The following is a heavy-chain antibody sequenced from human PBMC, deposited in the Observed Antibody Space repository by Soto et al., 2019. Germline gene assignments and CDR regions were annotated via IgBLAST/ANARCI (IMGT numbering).Heavy chain of an antibody. CDR2: IYWDDDK. V-gene: IGHV2-5*02. D-gene: IGHD2-2*01. CDR3: ARGLRYCSSTNCPSCFAP. J-gene: IGHJ5*02. Sequence: QITLKESGPTLVKPTQTLTLTCTFSGFSLSMSGVGVGWIRQPPGKALEWLALIYWDDDKRYSPSLKSRLTITKETSKNQVVLTMTNMDPVDTATYYCARGLRYCSSTNCPSCFAPWGQGTLVTVSS. CDR1: GFSLSMSGVG.